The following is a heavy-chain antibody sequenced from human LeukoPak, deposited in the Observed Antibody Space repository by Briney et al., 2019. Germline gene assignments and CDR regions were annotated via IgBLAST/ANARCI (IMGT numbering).Heavy chain of an antibody. Sequence: ASVKVSCNAAGYTVTDYYLHLGAQSPGQGLEGMGWMDPNSGGTMDAQKFKARVAMTRDTPISTAYMELSSLRYDDTAVYYCARLEAVPGWGQGTMVTVSS. V-gene: IGHV1-2*02. CDR2: MDPNSGGT. J-gene: IGHJ1*01. CDR3: ARLEAVPG. D-gene: IGHD6-19*01. CDR1: GYTVTDYY.